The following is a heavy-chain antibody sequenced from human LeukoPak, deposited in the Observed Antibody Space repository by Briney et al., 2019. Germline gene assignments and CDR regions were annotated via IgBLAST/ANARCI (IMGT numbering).Heavy chain of an antibody. CDR3: ASYSNYADEGPYFDY. Sequence: SETLSLTCAVYGGSFSGYYWSWIRQPPGKGLEWIGEINHRGSTNYNPSLKSRVTISVDTSKNQFSLKLSSVTAADTAVYYCASYSNYADEGPYFDYWGQGTLVTVSS. J-gene: IGHJ4*02. D-gene: IGHD4-11*01. CDR1: GGSFSGYY. V-gene: IGHV4-34*09. CDR2: INHRGST.